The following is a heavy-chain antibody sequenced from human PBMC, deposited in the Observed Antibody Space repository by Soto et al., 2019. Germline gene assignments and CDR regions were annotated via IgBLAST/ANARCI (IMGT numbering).Heavy chain of an antibody. J-gene: IGHJ3*02. V-gene: IGHV3-30*18. CDR3: AKAMGNDYYDSSGRDAFDI. Sequence: PGGALRRSCAASGCTFSSYGMHWVRQAPGKGLEWVAVISYDGSNKYYADSVKGRFTISRDNSKNTLYLQMNSLRAEDTAVYYCAKAMGNDYYDSSGRDAFDIWGQGTMVTVSS. D-gene: IGHD3-22*01. CDR1: GCTFSSYG. CDR2: ISYDGSNK.